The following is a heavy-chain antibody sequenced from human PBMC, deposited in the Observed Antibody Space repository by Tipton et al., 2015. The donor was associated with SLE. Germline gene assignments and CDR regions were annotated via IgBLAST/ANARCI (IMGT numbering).Heavy chain of an antibody. CDR2: IYYSGST. J-gene: IGHJ4*02. V-gene: IGHV4-59*01. CDR1: GGSISSYY. CDR3: ARGIFGVVILFDY. Sequence: TLSLTCTVSGGSISSYYWSWIRQPPGKGLEWIGYIYYSGSTNYNPSPKSRVTISVDTSKNQFSLKLSSVTAADTAVYYCARGIFGVVILFDYWGQGTLVTVSS. D-gene: IGHD3-3*01.